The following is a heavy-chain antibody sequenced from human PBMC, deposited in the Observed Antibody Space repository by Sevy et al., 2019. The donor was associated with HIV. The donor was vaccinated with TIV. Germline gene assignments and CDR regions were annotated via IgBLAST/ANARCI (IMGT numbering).Heavy chain of an antibody. CDR3: AKEEFSGYDFGS. V-gene: IGHV3-23*01. CDR2: ISASGGST. D-gene: IGHD5-12*01. Sequence: GGSLRLSCTASALTFSSYVMSWVRQAPGKGLEWVSTISASGGSTYYGDSVKGRFTISRDNSNKKVYLQMNSLTAEDTAVYYCAKEEFSGYDFGSWGQGTLVTVSS. J-gene: IGHJ5*01. CDR1: ALTFSSYV.